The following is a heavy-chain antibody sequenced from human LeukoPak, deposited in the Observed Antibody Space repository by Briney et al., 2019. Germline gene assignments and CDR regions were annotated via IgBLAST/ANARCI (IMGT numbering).Heavy chain of an antibody. J-gene: IGHJ4*02. CDR2: IYSGGST. CDR3: ATSHGYYDSSGYCRY. Sequence: GGSLRLSCAASGFTVSSNYMSWVRQAPGKGLEWVSVIYSGGSTYYADSVKGRFTISRGNSKNTLYLQMNSLRAEDTAVYYCATSHGYYDSSGYCRYWGQGTLVTVSS. D-gene: IGHD3-22*01. V-gene: IGHV3-53*01. CDR1: GFTVSSNY.